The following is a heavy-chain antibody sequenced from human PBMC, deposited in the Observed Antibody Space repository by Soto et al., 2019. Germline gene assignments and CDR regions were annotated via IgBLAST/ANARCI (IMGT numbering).Heavy chain of an antibody. CDR3: ARGGYFDSSNYLAY. CDR2: ISAHNGDT. D-gene: IGHD3-22*01. V-gene: IGHV1-18*01. Sequence: ASVKVSCKASGYSFTNYGLSWVRQAPGQGPEWMGWISAHNGDTKYSQQFQGRVIIDRDTSASTAYMELSSLRSEDTAVYYCARGGYFDSSNYLAYWGLGTLVTVSS. J-gene: IGHJ4*02. CDR1: GYSFTNYG.